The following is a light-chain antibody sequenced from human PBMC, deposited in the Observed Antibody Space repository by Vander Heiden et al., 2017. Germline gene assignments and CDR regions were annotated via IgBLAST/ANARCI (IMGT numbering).Light chain of an antibody. J-gene: IGKJ4*01. Sequence: EIVLTQSPGTLSLSPGERATLSCRASQSVSSSLAWYQQKPGQAPRLLIYGASNRATGIPDRFSGSGSGTGFTLTSSRREHEDVAVYYWQQDSSSLTFGGGTKVEIK. V-gene: IGKV3-20*01. CDR2: GAS. CDR3: QQDSSSLT. CDR1: QSVSSS.